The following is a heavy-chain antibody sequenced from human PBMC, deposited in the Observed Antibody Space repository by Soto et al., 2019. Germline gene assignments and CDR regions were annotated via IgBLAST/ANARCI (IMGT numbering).Heavy chain of an antibody. J-gene: IGHJ4*02. CDR3: AKDGDVYYDFWSGYPPFDY. Sequence: EVQLSESGGGLVQPGGSLRLSCAASGFTFSSYAMSWVRQAPGKGLEWVSAISGSGGSTYYADSVKGRFTISRDNSKNXLXXQGNSLRAEDTAVYYCAKDGDVYYDFWSGYPPFDYWGQGTLVTVSS. CDR2: ISGSGGST. D-gene: IGHD3-3*01. V-gene: IGHV3-23*01. CDR1: GFTFSSYA.